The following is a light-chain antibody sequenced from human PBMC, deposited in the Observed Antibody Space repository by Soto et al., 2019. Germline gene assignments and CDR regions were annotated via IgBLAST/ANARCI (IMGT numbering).Light chain of an antibody. V-gene: IGKV1-5*01. CDR2: VAS. J-gene: IGKJ2*03. CDR3: QQYNSFAPYS. CDR1: QSISFW. Sequence: DIQMTQSPSTLSASVGDRVTITCRSSQSISFWLAWYQQKPGKAPKLLIYVASTLYSGVPSRFSGSRSGTEFTLTISSLQPDDFASYYCQQYNSFAPYSFGQGTKLEI.